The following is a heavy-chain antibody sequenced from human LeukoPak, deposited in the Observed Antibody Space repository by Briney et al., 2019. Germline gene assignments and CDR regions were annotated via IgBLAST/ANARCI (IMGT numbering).Heavy chain of an antibody. D-gene: IGHD2-8*01. CDR1: GFTFSNYG. J-gene: IGHJ4*02. CDR2: ISEDGNDK. V-gene: IGHV3-30*18. Sequence: GRSLRLSCAASGFTFSNYGVHWVRQAPGEGLEWVALISEDGNDKYYADSVKGRFTISRDNSKNTLYLQMNSLRAEDTAVYYCAKQGACTNGVCYPHYFAYWGQGSLVTVSP. CDR3: AKQGACTNGVCYPHYFAY.